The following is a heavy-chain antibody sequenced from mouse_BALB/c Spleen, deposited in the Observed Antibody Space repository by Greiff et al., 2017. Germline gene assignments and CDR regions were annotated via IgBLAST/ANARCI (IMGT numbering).Heavy chain of an antibody. V-gene: IGHV1S56*01. D-gene: IGHD1-1*02. CDR3: ARATIFAY. J-gene: IGHJ3*01. CDR1: GYTFTSYY. CDR2: IYPGNVNT. Sequence: QVQLQQSGPELVKPGASVRISCKASGYTFTSYYIHWVKQRPGQGLEWIGWIYPGNVNTKYNEKFKGKATLTADKSSSTAYMQLSSLTSEDSAVYFCARATIFAYWGQGTLVTVSA.